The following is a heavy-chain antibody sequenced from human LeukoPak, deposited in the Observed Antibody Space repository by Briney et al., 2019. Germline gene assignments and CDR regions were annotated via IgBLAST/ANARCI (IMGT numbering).Heavy chain of an antibody. CDR2: ISSSGSNI. CDR3: ARDRSSGWYGRFDP. V-gene: IGHV3-11*01. D-gene: IGHD6-19*01. Sequence: GGSLRLSFAASGFPFSDYYMRWSRRAPGKGVGGVSYISSSGSNIYYADSVKGRFTISRDNTKNSLYLLMNSLRAEDTAVYYCARDRSSGWYGRFDPWGQGTLVTVSS. CDR1: GFPFSDYY. J-gene: IGHJ5*02.